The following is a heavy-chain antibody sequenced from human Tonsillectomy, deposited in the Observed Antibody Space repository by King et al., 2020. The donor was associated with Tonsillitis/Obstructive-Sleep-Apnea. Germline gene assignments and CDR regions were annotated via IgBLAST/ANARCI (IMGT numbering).Heavy chain of an antibody. CDR1: GGSFSGYY. CDR2: INHSGST. CDR3: AMGEVGATTIYYYYALDV. D-gene: IGHD1-26*01. Sequence: VQLQQWGAGLLKPSATLSLTCAVYGGSFSGYYWNWIRQPPGKGLEWIGEINHSGSTNYSPSLKSRVTISIDTSKNQFSLKLSSVTAADTAVYYCAMGEVGATTIYYYYALDVWGQGTTVTVSS. V-gene: IGHV4-34*01. J-gene: IGHJ6*02.